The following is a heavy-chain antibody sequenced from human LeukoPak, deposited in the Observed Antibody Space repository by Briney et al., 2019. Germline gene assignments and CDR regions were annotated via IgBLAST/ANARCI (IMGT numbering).Heavy chain of an antibody. CDR3: TTEEVSGYYTNWLDP. J-gene: IGHJ5*02. CDR2: IKSKTHGGTT. V-gene: IGHV3-15*01. D-gene: IGHD3-3*01. Sequence: GGSLRLSCAASGFTFSNAWMTWVRQAPGKGLEWVGRIKSKTHGGTTDYAAPVKGRFTISRDDSRNTLYLQMNSLKNEDTAVYYCTTEEVSGYYTNWLDPWGQGTLVTVSS. CDR1: GFTFSNAW.